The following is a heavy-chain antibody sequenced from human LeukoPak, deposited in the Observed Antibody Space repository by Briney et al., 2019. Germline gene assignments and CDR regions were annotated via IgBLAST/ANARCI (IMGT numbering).Heavy chain of an antibody. CDR3: AGMRITTPTVRTLDY. Sequence: SETLSLTCTVSGGSMSTYYWTWIRQPPGKGLEWIGFIYNTGSTNYNPSLKSRVTISVDTSKNQFSLKLSSVTAADTAVYYCAGMRITTPTVRTLDYWGQGTLVTVSS. CDR1: GGSMSTYY. V-gene: IGHV4-59*01. D-gene: IGHD1-14*01. J-gene: IGHJ4*02. CDR2: IYNTGST.